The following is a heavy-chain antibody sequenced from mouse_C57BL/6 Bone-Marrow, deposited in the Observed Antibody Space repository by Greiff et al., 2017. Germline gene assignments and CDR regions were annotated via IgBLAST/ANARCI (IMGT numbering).Heavy chain of an antibody. CDR1: GFSLTSYG. J-gene: IGHJ3*01. CDR3: ANGGGWFAY. V-gene: IGHV2-2*01. CDR2: IWSGGST. Sequence: VKLMESGPGLVQPSQSLSITCTVSGFSLTSYGVHWVRQSPGKGLEWLGVIWSGGSTDYNAAFISRLSISKDNSKSQVFFKMNSRQADDTAIYYCANGGGWFAYWGQGTLVTVSA.